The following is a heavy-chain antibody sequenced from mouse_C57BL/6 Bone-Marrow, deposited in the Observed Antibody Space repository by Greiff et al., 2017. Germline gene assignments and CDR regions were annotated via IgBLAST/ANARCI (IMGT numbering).Heavy chain of an antibody. D-gene: IGHD2-1*01. J-gene: IGHJ3*01. Sequence: EVKLMESGGGLVKPGGSLKLSCAASGFTFSDYGMPWVRQAPEKGLEWVAYISSGSSTIYYADTVKGRFTISRDNAKNTLFLQMTSLRSEDTAMYYCARAFYGNYVAWFAYWGQGTLVTVSA. V-gene: IGHV5-17*01. CDR3: ARAFYGNYVAWFAY. CDR1: GFTFSDYG. CDR2: ISSGSSTI.